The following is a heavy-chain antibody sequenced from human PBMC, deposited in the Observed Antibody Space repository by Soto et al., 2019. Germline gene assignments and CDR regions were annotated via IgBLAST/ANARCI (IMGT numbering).Heavy chain of an antibody. V-gene: IGHV1-3*01. CDR3: ARVDDWGYMDV. D-gene: IGHD3-16*01. CDR1: GYTFTSYA. J-gene: IGHJ6*03. CDR2: INAGNGNT. Sequence: QVQLVQSGAEVKKPGASVKVSCKASGYTFTSYAMHWVRQAPGQRLEWMGWINAGNGNTKYSQKFQGRVTITRDTSASTAYMELSSLRSEDTAVYFCARVDDWGYMDVWGKGTTVTVSS.